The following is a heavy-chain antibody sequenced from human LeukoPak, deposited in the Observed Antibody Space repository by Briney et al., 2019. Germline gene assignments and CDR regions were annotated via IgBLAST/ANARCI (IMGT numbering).Heavy chain of an antibody. J-gene: IGHJ4*02. CDR3: ARDTRKYGELQVLGY. CDR2: ISDDGSIT. CDR1: GFTFSRDW. V-gene: IGHV3-74*03. D-gene: IGHD3-10*01. Sequence: GGSLRLSCAASGFTFSRDWMHWVRQAPGKGLVWVSRISDDGSITTYADSVQGRFTISRDNSKNTLYLQMNSLRAEDTAVYYCARDTRKYGELQVLGYWGQGTLVTVSS.